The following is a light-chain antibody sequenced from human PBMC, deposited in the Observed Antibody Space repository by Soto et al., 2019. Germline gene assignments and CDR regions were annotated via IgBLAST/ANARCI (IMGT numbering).Light chain of an antibody. CDR2: AAS. CDR1: QDISSW. J-gene: IGKJ5*01. CDR3: QQANSFPIT. V-gene: IGKV1-12*01. Sequence: DIQMTQSPASLSASAVERVTITCRASQDISSWLAWYQQKPGKAPKLLIYAASSLQSGVPSRFSGSGSGTDFTLTISSLQPEDFATYYCQQANSFPITFGQGTRLEIK.